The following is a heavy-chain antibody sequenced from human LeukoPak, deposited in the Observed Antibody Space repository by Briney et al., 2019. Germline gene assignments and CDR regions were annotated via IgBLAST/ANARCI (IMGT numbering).Heavy chain of an antibody. CDR3: ARRDYYGSGSYPTYFDY. V-gene: IGHV4-34*01. J-gene: IGHJ4*02. CDR1: GGSFSGYY. CDR2: INHSGST. Sequence: SETLSLTCAVYGGSFSGYYWSWIRQPPGKGLEWIGEINHSGSTNYNPSLKSRVTISVDTSKNQFSLKLSSVTAADTAVYCCARRDYYGSGSYPTYFDYWGQGTLVTVSS. D-gene: IGHD3-10*01.